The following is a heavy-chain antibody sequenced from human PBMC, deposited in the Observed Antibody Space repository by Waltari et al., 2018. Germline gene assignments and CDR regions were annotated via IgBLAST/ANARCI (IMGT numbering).Heavy chain of an antibody. Sequence: QVQLVQSGAEVKKHGASVKVSCKAYGYTFTSFDFNWVRQATGQGLEWMGWMNPNSGNTGYAQKFQGRVTITRNTSISTAYMELSSLRSEDTAVYYCARGGITMVQGDRWFDPWGQGTLVTVSS. V-gene: IGHV1-8*03. CDR3: ARGGITMVQGDRWFDP. D-gene: IGHD3-10*01. J-gene: IGHJ5*02. CDR1: GYTFTSFD. CDR2: MNPNSGNT.